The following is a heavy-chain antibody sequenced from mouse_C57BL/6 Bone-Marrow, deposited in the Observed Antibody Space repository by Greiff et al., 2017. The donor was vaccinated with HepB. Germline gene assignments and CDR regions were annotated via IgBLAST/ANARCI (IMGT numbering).Heavy chain of an antibody. V-gene: IGHV1-63*01. CDR2: IYPGGGYT. Sequence: VKLVESGAELVRPGTSVKMSCKASGYTFTNYWIGWAKQRPGHGLEWIGDIYPGGGYTNYNEKFKGKATLTADKSSSTAYMQFSSLTSEDSAIYYCARPHGSSYNYAMDYWGQGTSVTVSS. D-gene: IGHD1-1*01. CDR1: GYTFTNYW. J-gene: IGHJ4*01. CDR3: ARPHGSSYNYAMDY.